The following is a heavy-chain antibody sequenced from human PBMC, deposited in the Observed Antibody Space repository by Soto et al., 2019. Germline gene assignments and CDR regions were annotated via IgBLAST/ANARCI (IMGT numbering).Heavy chain of an antibody. CDR3: AKIRISLDYFDY. J-gene: IGHJ4*02. CDR2: ISGGGGST. V-gene: IGHV3-23*01. Sequence: PGGSLRLSCAASGFTFSSYAMSWVRQAPGKGLEWVSAISGGGGSTYYADSVKGRFTIFRDNSKNTLYLQMNSLRAEDTAVYYCAKIRISLDYFDYWGQGTLVTVSS. CDR1: GFTFSSYA. D-gene: IGHD2-15*01.